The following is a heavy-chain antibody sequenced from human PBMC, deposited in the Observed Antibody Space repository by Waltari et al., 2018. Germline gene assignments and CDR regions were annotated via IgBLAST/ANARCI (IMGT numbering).Heavy chain of an antibody. J-gene: IGHJ4*02. CDR3: ARDPHYSNFDY. CDR1: GFIFSTYW. V-gene: IGHV3-7*01. CDR2: IKDDGSEK. D-gene: IGHD4-4*01. Sequence: EVHLVESGGGLVQPGGSLRISCAASGFIFSTYWMTWVRQAPGKELEWLANIKDDGSEKNYVDSVKGRFTISRDNAKISLYLQMNSLRAEDTAVYYCARDPHYSNFDYWGQGTLVTVSS.